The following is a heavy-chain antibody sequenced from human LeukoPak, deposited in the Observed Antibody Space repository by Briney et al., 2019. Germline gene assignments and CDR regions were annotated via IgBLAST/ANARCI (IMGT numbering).Heavy chain of an antibody. J-gene: IGHJ4*02. CDR1: GYSFASSW. Sequence: GESLKISCTASGYSFASSWIAWVRPMPGKGLEWMGIIFPDDSNTGYNPSFQGQVTISADRSISTAYLQWSSLKAWDTAIYYCARVVRNVPQGHLVYFDYWGQGTLVTVSS. V-gene: IGHV5-51*01. CDR3: ARVVRNVPQGHLVYFDY. CDR2: IFPDDSNT. D-gene: IGHD2-15*01.